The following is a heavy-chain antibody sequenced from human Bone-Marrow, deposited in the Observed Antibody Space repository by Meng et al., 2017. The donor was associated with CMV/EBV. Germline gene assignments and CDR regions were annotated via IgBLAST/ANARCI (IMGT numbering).Heavy chain of an antibody. V-gene: IGHV2-5*02. CDR3: AQRRWTSSGWYGNWFDP. D-gene: IGHD6-19*01. J-gene: IGHJ5*02. CDR2: IYWDADK. Sequence: FSIRNNGVGVGWIRQPPGEALEWLAIIYWDADKRYSPFLKNRLTITRDTSKNQVALSMTDMDPVDTATYYCAQRRWTSSGWYGNWFDPWGQGILVTVSS. CDR1: FSIRNNGVG.